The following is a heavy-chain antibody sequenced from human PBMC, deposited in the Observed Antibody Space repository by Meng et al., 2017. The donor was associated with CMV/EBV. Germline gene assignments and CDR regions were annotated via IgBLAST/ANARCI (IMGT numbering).Heavy chain of an antibody. V-gene: IGHV3-30*02. Sequence: GESLKISRAASGFTFSSYGMHWVRQAPGKGLEWVAFIRYDGSNKYYADSVKGRFTISRDNSKNTLYLQMNSLRAEDTAVYYCAKDPAFKAGPYYFDYWGQGTLVTVSS. CDR1: GFTFSSYG. J-gene: IGHJ4*02. CDR2: IRYDGSNK. CDR3: AKDPAFKAGPYYFDY.